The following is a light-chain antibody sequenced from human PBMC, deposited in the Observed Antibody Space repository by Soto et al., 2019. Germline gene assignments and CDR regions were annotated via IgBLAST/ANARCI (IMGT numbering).Light chain of an antibody. J-gene: IGKJ2*01. Sequence: EIVSTQSPGTLSLSPGERATLSCRASQSVSSSQLAWYQQKPGQAPRLLIYGASTTATGIPDRFSGGGSGTDFTLTISRLEPEDFAVYYCQQVGSSPEYTFGQGTKLEVK. CDR1: QSVSSSQ. V-gene: IGKV3-20*01. CDR2: GAS. CDR3: QQVGSSPEYT.